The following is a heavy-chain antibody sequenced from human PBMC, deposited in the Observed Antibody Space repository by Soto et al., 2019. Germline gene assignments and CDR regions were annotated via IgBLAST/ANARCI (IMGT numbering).Heavy chain of an antibody. CDR2: ISGSGGIT. J-gene: IGHJ4*02. Sequence: EVQLLESGGGLVQPGGSLRLSCAASGLSFSTYAMSWVLQAPGKGLEWVSGISGSGGITNYAEAVKGRFTISRDNSKNTLYLQMNSLRAEDTAVYYCAKANLFYYFDYWGQGTLVTRSS. CDR1: GLSFSTYA. V-gene: IGHV3-23*01. CDR3: AKANLFYYFDY.